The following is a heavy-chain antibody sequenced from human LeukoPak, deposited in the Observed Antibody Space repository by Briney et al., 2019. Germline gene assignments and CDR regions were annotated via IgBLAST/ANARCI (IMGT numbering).Heavy chain of an antibody. Sequence: SETLSLTCAVSGGSISSGGYSWSWIRQSPGKGLEWIGYIYHSGSTYYNPSLKSRVTISVDRSKNQFSLKLSSVTAADTAVYYCARAYGDYETYLYFDYWGQGTLVTVSS. V-gene: IGHV4-30-2*06. CDR2: IYHSGST. D-gene: IGHD4-17*01. CDR3: ARAYGDYETYLYFDY. J-gene: IGHJ4*02. CDR1: GGSISSGGYS.